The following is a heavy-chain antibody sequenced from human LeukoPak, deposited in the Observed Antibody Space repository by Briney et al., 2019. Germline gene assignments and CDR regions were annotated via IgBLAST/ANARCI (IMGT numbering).Heavy chain of an antibody. Sequence: GGSLRLSCAASAFSFSSYAMSWVRQAPGKGLEWVSAISDSGRRTYYADSVKGRFTISRDNSKNTLHLQMNGLRAEDTAVYYCVKEASYSYGHYWGQGTLVTVSS. CDR3: VKEASYSYGHY. D-gene: IGHD5-18*01. CDR1: AFSFSSYA. CDR2: ISDSGRRT. J-gene: IGHJ4*02. V-gene: IGHV3-23*01.